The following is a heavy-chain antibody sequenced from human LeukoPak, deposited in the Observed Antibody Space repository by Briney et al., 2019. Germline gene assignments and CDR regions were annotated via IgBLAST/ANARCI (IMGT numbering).Heavy chain of an antibody. CDR1: GFTFSHYA. CDR2: ISSNGAYT. CDR3: AKAANIVADPFDY. V-gene: IGHV3-23*01. J-gene: IGHJ4*02. D-gene: IGHD5-12*01. Sequence: GGSLRLSCAASGFTFSHYAMSWVRQPPGKGLEWVSTISSNGAYTSSADSVKGWFTISRDISRDTLYLQMDSLRAEDTAIYYCAKAANIVADPFDYWGQGTLVTVSS.